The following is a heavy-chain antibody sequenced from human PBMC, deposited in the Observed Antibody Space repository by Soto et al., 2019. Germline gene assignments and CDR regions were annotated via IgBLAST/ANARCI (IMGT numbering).Heavy chain of an antibody. Sequence: SETLSLTCAVYGGSFSGYYWIWIRQPPGKGLEWIGEINHSGSTNYNPSLKSRVTISVDTSKNQFSLKLSSVTAADTAVYYCARGLPAAAPGWFDYWGQGTLVTVSS. CDR2: INHSGST. CDR1: GGSFSGYY. V-gene: IGHV4-34*01. J-gene: IGHJ4*02. D-gene: IGHD6-13*01. CDR3: ARGLPAAAPGWFDY.